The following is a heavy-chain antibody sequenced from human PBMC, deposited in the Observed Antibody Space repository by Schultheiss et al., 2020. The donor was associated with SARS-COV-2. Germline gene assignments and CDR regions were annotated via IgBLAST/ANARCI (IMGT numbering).Heavy chain of an antibody. CDR1: VYPFALYV. Sequence: ASVKVSCTASVYPFALYVISWVRQAPGQGLEWMGWISAYNGNTNYAQKLQGRVTMTTDTSTSTAYMELTSLRSHDTAVYYCARDSSYSSSWYGWFDRWGQGTVGTVCS. V-gene: IGHV1-18*04. D-gene: IGHD6-13*01. J-gene: IGHJ5*02. CDR3: ARDSSYSSSWYGWFDR. CDR2: ISAYNGNT.